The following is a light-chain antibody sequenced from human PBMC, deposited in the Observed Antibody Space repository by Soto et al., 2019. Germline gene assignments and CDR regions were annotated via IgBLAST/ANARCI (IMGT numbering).Light chain of an antibody. Sequence: DIVRTQSPDSLAVSLGERATINCRSSESVFFSSNNRNYLAWYQQKPRQPPKLLIYWASTRESGVPGRFSGSGSGTDFTLTISSLQAEDVAVYYCQQYINTPRTFGQGTKLEIK. J-gene: IGKJ2*01. CDR2: WAS. V-gene: IGKV4-1*01. CDR3: QQYINTPRT. CDR1: ESVFFSSNNRNY.